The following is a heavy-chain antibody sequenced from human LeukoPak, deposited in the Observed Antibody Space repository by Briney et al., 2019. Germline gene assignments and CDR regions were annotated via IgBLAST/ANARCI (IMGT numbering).Heavy chain of an antibody. J-gene: IGHJ5*02. D-gene: IGHD3-10*01. CDR2: IIPIFGTA. CDR3: ARVGLDYGSGSYHNWFDP. V-gene: IGHV1-69*06. CDR1: GGTFSSYA. Sequence: SVKVSCKASGGTFSSYAISWVRQAPGQGLEWMGGIIPIFGTANYAQKFQGRVTITADKSTSTAYMELSSLRSEDAAVYYCARVGLDYGSGSYHNWFDPWGQGTLVTVPS.